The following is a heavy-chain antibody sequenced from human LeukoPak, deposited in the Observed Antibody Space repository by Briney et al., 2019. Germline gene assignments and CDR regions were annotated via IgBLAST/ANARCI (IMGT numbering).Heavy chain of an antibody. CDR1: GYTFTSYD. Sequence: ASVKVSCKASGYTFTSYDINWVRQATGQGLEWMGWMNPNSGNTGYAQKFQGRVTITRNTSISTAYMELSSLKTEDTAVYYCTTDYTVKAAAGFAEGVQHWGQGTLVTVSS. J-gene: IGHJ1*01. D-gene: IGHD6-13*01. CDR2: MNPNSGNT. V-gene: IGHV1-8*03. CDR3: TTDYTVKAAAGFAEGVQH.